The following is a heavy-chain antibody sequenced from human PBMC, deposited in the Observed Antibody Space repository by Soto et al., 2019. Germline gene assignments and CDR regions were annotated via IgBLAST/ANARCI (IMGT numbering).Heavy chain of an antibody. D-gene: IGHD2-15*01. CDR1: GYLFTAYA. Sequence: ASVKVSCKASGYLFTAYAMHWVRLAPGQGLEWMGVVNPSGGSTKYAQNFQGRVTMTRDTSTTTIYMELSSLRSDDTAIYYCAREENCSGGTCYSEYFHRWGQGTLVTVSS. CDR3: AREENCSGGTCYSEYFHR. V-gene: IGHV1-46*01. J-gene: IGHJ1*01. CDR2: VNPSGGST.